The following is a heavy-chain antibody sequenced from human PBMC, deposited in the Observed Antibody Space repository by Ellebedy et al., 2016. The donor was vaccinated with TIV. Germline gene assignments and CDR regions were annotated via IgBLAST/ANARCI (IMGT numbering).Heavy chain of an antibody. CDR1: GGSFSGYC. V-gene: IGHV4-34*01. CDR2: INHSGST. J-gene: IGHJ4*02. D-gene: IGHD3-3*01. Sequence: MPSETLSLTCAVYGGSFSGYCWSWIRQPPGKGLEWIGAINHSGSTNYNPSLKSRVTIPVDTSKNHFSLKLSPVTAADTAVYYCASTDHLESYYFDYWGQGTLVTVSS. CDR3: ASTDHLESYYFDY.